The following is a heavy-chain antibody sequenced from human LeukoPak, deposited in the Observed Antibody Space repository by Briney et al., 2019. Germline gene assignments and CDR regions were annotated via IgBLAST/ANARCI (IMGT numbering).Heavy chain of an antibody. D-gene: IGHD1-26*01. CDR2: IRYDGSNK. J-gene: IGHJ4*02. CDR3: AKDSGATDDY. Sequence: GGSLRLFCAASGLTFSRYGMHWVRQAPGKGLEWVAFIRYDGSNKYYADSVKGRFTIYRENSKNTLYLQMNSRRAEDRAVYYCAKDSGATDDYWGQGTLVTVSS. V-gene: IGHV3-30*02. CDR1: GLTFSRYG.